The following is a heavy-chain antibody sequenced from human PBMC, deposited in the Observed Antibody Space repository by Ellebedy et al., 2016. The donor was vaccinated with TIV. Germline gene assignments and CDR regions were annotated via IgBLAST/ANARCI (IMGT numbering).Heavy chain of an antibody. D-gene: IGHD6-19*01. CDR3: ASGGGAGHNSGWTSDY. Sequence: GGSLRLXXAASGFTFSSYAMHWVRQAPGKGLEWVAVISYDGSNKFYADSVKGRFTISRDSSKNTLYLQMNSLRAEDTAVYYCASGGGAGHNSGWTSDYWGQGTRVTVSS. J-gene: IGHJ4*02. CDR1: GFTFSSYA. CDR2: ISYDGSNK. V-gene: IGHV3-30-3*01.